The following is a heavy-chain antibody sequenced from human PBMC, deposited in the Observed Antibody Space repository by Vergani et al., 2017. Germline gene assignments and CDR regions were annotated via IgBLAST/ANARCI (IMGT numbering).Heavy chain of an antibody. Sequence: QVQLQQSGPGLVKPSQTLSLTCAISGDSVSSNSAAWNWIRQSPSRGLEWLGRTYYRSKWYNDYAVSVKSRITINPDTSKNQFSLQLNSVTPEDTAVYYCAGTGEYGSGSYYTNWFDPWGQGTLVTVSS. CDR2: TYYRSKWYN. CDR1: GDSVSSNSAA. CDR3: AGTGEYGSGSYYTNWFDP. D-gene: IGHD3-10*01. V-gene: IGHV6-1*01. J-gene: IGHJ5*02.